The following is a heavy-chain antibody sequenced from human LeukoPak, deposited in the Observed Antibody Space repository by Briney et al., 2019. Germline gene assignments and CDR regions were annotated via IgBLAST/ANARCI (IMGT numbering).Heavy chain of an antibody. V-gene: IGHV4-31*03. D-gene: IGHD5-18*01. CDR1: GGSISSGGYY. J-gene: IGHJ1*01. CDR3: ARVETGYSYGPSQDFQH. CDR2: IYYSGST. Sequence: SQTLSLTCTVSGGSISSGGYYWSWIRQHPGKGLEWIGYIYYSGSTYYNPSLKSRVTISVDTSKNQFSLKLSSVTAADTAVYYCARVETGYSYGPSQDFQHWGQGTLVTVSS.